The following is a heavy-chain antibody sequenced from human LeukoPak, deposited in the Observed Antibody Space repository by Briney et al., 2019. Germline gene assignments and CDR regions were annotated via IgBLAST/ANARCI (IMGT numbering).Heavy chain of an antibody. V-gene: IGHV3-23*01. CDR3: AKNIVVVPAAIGSFDY. CDR1: GFTFDDYA. Sequence: PGRSLRLSCAASGFTFDDYAMHWVRQAPGKGLEWVSAISGSGGSTYYADSVKGRFTISRDNSKNTLYLQMNSLRAEDTAVYYCAKNIVVVPAAIGSFDYWGQGTLVTVSS. D-gene: IGHD2-2*01. J-gene: IGHJ4*02. CDR2: ISGSGGST.